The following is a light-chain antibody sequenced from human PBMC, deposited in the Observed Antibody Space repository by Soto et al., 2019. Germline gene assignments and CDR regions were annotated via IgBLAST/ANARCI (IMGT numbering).Light chain of an antibody. V-gene: IGLV6-57*02. CDR3: QSYGVSNQV. Sequence: NFMLTQPHSVSESPGKTVTISCTGSSGSIASNYVQWYQQRPGSAPTTVIYKNNQRPSGVPDRFSGSIDSSSNSASLTISGLKTEDEADYYCQSYGVSNQVFGGGTNLTVL. CDR2: KNN. CDR1: SGSIASNY. J-gene: IGLJ3*02.